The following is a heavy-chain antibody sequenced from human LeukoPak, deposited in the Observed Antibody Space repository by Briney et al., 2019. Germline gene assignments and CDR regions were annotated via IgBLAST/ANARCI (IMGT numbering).Heavy chain of an antibody. CDR1: GFTFSDYY. CDR3: AKDFYYDSSGGIDY. Sequence: GGSLRLSCAASGFTFSDYYMSWIRQAPGKGLEWVSYISSSGSTIYYADSVKGRFTISRDNAKNSLYLQMNSLRTEDTALYYCAKDFYYDSSGGIDYWGQGTLVTVSS. CDR2: ISSSGSTI. D-gene: IGHD3-22*01. V-gene: IGHV3-11*01. J-gene: IGHJ4*02.